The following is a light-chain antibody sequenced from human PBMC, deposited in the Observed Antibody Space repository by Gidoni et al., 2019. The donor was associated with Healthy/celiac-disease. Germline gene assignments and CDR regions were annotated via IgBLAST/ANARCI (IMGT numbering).Light chain of an antibody. V-gene: IGKV4-1*01. CDR1: QSVLYSSNNKNY. J-gene: IGKJ4*01. Sequence: DIVMTQSPDSLAVSLGERATINCQSSQSVLYSSNNKNYLAWYQQKPGQPPKLLIYWASTRESGVPDRFSGSGSGTDFTLTISSLQAEDVAVYYCQQYYSTPPAFXGXTKVEIK. CDR3: QQYYSTPPA. CDR2: WAS.